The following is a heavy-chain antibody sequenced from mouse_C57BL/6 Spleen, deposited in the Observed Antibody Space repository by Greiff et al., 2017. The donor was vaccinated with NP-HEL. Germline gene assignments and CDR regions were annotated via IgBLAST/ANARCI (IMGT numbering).Heavy chain of an antibody. V-gene: IGHV1-9*01. D-gene: IGHD1-1*01. CDR3: ARGDYYYGSRRYYFDY. CDR1: GYTFTGYW. Sequence: QVQLQQSGAELMKPGASVKLSCKATGYTFTGYWIEWVKQRPGHGLEWIGEILPGSGSTNYNEKFKGKATFTADTSSNTAYMQLSSLTTEDSAIYYCARGDYYYGSRRYYFDYWGQGTTLTVSS. CDR2: ILPGSGST. J-gene: IGHJ2*01.